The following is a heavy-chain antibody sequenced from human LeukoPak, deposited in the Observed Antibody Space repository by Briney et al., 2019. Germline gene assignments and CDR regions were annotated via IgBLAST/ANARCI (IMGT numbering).Heavy chain of an antibody. CDR3: ARGRLIVAPGVYYFEY. J-gene: IGHJ4*02. D-gene: IGHD5-12*01. Sequence: SETLSLTCTVSGGSISSYYWSWIRQPPGKGLEWIGYIYTSGSTNYNPSLKSRVTISVDTSKNQFSLKLTSVTAADTAVYYCARGRLIVAPGVYYFEYWGQGTLVTVSS. CDR1: GGSISSYY. CDR2: IYTSGST. V-gene: IGHV4-4*09.